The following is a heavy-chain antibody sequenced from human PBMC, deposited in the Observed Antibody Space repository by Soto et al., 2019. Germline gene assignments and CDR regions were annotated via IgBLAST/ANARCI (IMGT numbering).Heavy chain of an antibody. Sequence: GGSLRLSCKSSVFSFISYGMHWIRQAPGKGLEWLAIIWNDGSNEYYADSVKGRFTISRDNSKNTLYLQLNNLRAEDTAVYFCARDQTDSGGYSEYWGQGTLVTVSS. CDR2: IWNDGSNE. D-gene: IGHD3-22*01. CDR3: ARDQTDSGGYSEY. CDR1: VFSFISYG. V-gene: IGHV3-33*01. J-gene: IGHJ4*02.